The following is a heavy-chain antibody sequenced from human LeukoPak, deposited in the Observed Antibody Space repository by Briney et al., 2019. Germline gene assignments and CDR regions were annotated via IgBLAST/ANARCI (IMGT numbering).Heavy chain of an antibody. CDR3: ARSWFDP. CDR1: GFTFSSYS. Sequence: GGSLRLSCAASGFTFSSYSMNWVRQAPGKGLEWVSSISSRSSYIYYADSVKGRFTISRDNAKNSLYLQMNSLRAEDTAVYYCARSWFDPWGQGTLVTVSS. CDR2: ISSRSSYI. J-gene: IGHJ5*02. V-gene: IGHV3-21*01.